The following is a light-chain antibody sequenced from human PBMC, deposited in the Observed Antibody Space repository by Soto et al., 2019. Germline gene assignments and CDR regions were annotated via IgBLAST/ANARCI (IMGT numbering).Light chain of an antibody. CDR2: DAS. J-gene: IGKJ3*01. CDR1: QSVADNH. Sequence: EVVLTQSPGTLSLSVGERATLSCRASQSVADNHLAWYQQKPGQAPRLLIYDASTRAAGIPDRFSGSGSGTDFTLTISRLEPEDFGVYFCHHYTRSPIFTFGHGTTVD. V-gene: IGKV3-20*01. CDR3: HHYTRSPIFT.